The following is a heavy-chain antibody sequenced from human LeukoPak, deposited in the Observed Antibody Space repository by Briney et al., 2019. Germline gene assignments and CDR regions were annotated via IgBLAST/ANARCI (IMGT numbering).Heavy chain of an antibody. J-gene: IGHJ5*02. V-gene: IGHV3-20*04. CDR1: GFTFDDYG. Sequence: GGSLRLSCAASGFTFDDYGMSWVRQAPGKGLEWVSGINWNGGSTGYADSVKGRFTISRDNARNSLYLQMNTLRAEDTAVYSCARGADGVSSNSRGWFDPWGQGTLVTVSS. CDR2: INWNGGST. CDR3: ARGADGVSSNSRGWFDP. D-gene: IGHD2-15*01.